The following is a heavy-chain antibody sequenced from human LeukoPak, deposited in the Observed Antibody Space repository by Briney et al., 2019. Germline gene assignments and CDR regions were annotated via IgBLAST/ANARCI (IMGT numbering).Heavy chain of an antibody. CDR2: ISGSGGST. D-gene: IGHD3-22*01. CDR3: AREIDRRRPTRAYNYFDP. J-gene: IGHJ5*02. V-gene: IGHV3-23*01. CDR1: GFTFSSYA. Sequence: GGSLRLSCAASGFTFSSYAMSWVRQAPGKGLEWVSAISGSGGSTYYADSVKGRFTISRDNSKNTLYLQMNSLRAEDTAVYYCAREIDRRRPTRAYNYFDPWGQGTLVTVSS.